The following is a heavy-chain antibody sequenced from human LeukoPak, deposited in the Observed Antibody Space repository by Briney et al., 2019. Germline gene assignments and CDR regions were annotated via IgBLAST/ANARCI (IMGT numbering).Heavy chain of an antibody. V-gene: IGHV3-30-3*01. CDR1: GFTFSMSA. J-gene: IGHJ4*02. D-gene: IGHD6-13*01. Sequence: GGSLRLSCATSGFTFSMSAMHWVRLAPGKGLDWVAVISFDGGNKFYADSVKGRFSISRDNSKNTLYLQMNSLGLDDTAVYFCARGRTGIAAAGFDYWGQGTLVTVSS. CDR2: ISFDGGNK. CDR3: ARGRTGIAAAGFDY.